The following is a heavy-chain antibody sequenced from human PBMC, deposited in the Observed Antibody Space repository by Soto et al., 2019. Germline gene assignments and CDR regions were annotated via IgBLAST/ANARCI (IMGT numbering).Heavy chain of an antibody. V-gene: IGHV3-23*01. Sequence: GGSLRLSCAASGFTFSSYAMSWVRQAPGKGLEWVSAISGSGGSTYYADSVKGRFTISRDNSKNTLYLQMNSLRAEDTAVYYCAQGVDTATQYYYGMDVWGQGTTVTVSS. CDR2: ISGSGGST. J-gene: IGHJ6*02. CDR3: AQGVDTATQYYYGMDV. D-gene: IGHD5-18*01. CDR1: GFTFSSYA.